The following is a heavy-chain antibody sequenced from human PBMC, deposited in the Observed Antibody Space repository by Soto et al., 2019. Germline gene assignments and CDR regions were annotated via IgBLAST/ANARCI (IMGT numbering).Heavy chain of an antibody. CDR2: IYPGDSDT. CDR1: GYSFTSYW. D-gene: IGHD3-22*01. V-gene: IGHV5-51*01. CDR3: ARNYYDSGGGFDY. J-gene: IGHJ4*02. Sequence: GESLKISCKGSGYSFTSYWIGWVRQMPGKGLEWMGIIYPGDSDTRYSPSFQGQVTISRDNSKNTLYLQMNSLRAEDTAVYYCARNYYDSGGGFDYWGQGTLVTVSS.